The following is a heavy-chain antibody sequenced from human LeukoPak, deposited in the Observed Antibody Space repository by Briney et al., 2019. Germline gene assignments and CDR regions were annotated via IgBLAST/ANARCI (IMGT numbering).Heavy chain of an antibody. CDR2: ISSSSSYT. J-gene: IGHJ4*02. D-gene: IGHD3-10*01. CDR3: ARVMAVGYYGSGIETYYFDY. CDR1: GFTFSDYY. Sequence: GGSLRLSCAASGFTFSDYYMSWIRQAPGKGLEWDSSISSSSSYTNYADSVKGRFTISRDNAKNSLYLQMNSLRAEDTAVYYCARVMAVGYYGSGIETYYFDYWGQGTLVTVSS. V-gene: IGHV3-11*05.